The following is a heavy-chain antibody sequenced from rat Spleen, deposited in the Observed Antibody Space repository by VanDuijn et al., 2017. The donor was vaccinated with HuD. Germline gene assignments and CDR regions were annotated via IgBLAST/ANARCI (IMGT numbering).Heavy chain of an antibody. CDR1: GLTFSYYY. CDR2: ISSGGLNT. Sequence: EVQLMESGGGLVQPGGSIKLSCAASGLTFSYYYMAWVRQAPTKGLEWVASISSGGLNTYYRDSVKGRFTLSRDNAKSTLYLQMDSLTSEDTATYFCARQGQLYGEKWFAYWGQGTLVTVSS. D-gene: IGHD1-2*01. J-gene: IGHJ3*01. CDR3: ARQGQLYGEKWFAY. V-gene: IGHV5-25*01.